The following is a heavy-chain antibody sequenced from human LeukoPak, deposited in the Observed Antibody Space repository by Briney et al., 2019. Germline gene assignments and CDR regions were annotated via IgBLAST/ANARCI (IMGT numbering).Heavy chain of an antibody. J-gene: IGHJ4*02. CDR3: ATLSGNYAVWIQPFDY. D-gene: IGHD5-18*01. CDR2: IRYDGSNK. CDR1: GFTFSSYG. V-gene: IGHV3-30*02. Sequence: GGSLRLSCAASGFTFSSYGMHWVRQAPGKGLEWVAFIRYDGSNKYYADSVKGRFTISRDNSKNTLYLQMNSLRAEDTAVYYCATLSGNYAVWIQPFDYWGQGTLVTVSS.